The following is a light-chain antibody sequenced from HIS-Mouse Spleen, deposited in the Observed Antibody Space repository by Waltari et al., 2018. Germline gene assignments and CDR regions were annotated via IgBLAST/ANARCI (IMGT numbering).Light chain of an antibody. Sequence: EIVLTQSPATLSLSPGERATLPCRASQSVSSYLAWYQQKPGQAPRPLIYDASNRATGIPARFSGSGSGTDFTLTISSLEPEDFAVYYCQQRSNWPTFGGGTK. CDR1: QSVSSY. CDR2: DAS. V-gene: IGKV3-11*01. CDR3: QQRSNWPT. J-gene: IGKJ4*01.